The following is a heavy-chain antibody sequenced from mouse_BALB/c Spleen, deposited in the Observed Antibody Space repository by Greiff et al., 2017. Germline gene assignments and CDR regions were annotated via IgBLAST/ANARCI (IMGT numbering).Heavy chain of an antibody. J-gene: IGHJ4*01. D-gene: IGHD2-4*01. V-gene: IGHV5-6-5*01. Sequence: EVQLVESGGGLVKPGGSLKLSCAASGFTFSSYAMSWVRQTPEKRLEWVASISSGGSTYYPDSVKGRFTISRDNARNILYLQMSSLRSEDTAMYYCAREGSTMITTGAMDYWGQGTSVTVSS. CDR3: AREGSTMITTGAMDY. CDR1: GFTFSSYA. CDR2: ISSGGST.